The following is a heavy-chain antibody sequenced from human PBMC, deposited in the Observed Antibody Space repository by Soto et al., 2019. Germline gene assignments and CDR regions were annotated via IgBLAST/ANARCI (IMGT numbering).Heavy chain of an antibody. CDR2: IYTSGST. D-gene: IGHD2-2*02. CDR1: GGSISSYY. V-gene: IGHV4-4*07. Sequence: SETLSLTCTVSGGSISSYYWSWIRQPAGEGLEWIGRIYTSGSTNYNPSLKSRVTMSVDTSKNQFSLKLSSVTAADTAVYYCARDYCSSTSCYRTHWFDPWGQGTLVTVSS. J-gene: IGHJ5*02. CDR3: ARDYCSSTSCYRTHWFDP.